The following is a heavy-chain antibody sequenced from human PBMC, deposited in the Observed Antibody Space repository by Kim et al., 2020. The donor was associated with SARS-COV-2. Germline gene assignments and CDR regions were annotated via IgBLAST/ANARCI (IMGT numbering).Heavy chain of an antibody. Sequence: NSGSIGSADSVKGRFTISRDNAKNSLYLQMNSLRAEDTALYYCASMVRAPWGQGTLVTVSS. CDR3: ASMVRAP. CDR2: NSGSI. J-gene: IGHJ5*02. V-gene: IGHV3-9*01. D-gene: IGHD3-10*01.